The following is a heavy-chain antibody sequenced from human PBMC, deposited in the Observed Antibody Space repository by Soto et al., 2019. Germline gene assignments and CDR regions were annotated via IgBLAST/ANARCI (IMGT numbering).Heavy chain of an antibody. D-gene: IGHD6-13*01. CDR1: GFTFSSSW. CDR3: GRGLGSWADY. Sequence: GGSLRLSCAASGFTFSSSWMHWVRQAPGKGLVWVSRINSDGSTTTYADSVKGRFTISRDNGKNTLYLQMTSLRAEDTAVYYCGRGLGSWADYWGQGTLVTVSS. J-gene: IGHJ4*02. CDR2: INSDGSTT. V-gene: IGHV3-74*01.